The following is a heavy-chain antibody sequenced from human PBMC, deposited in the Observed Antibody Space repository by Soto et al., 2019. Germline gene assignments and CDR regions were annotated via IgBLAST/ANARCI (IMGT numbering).Heavy chain of an antibody. CDR1: GFTFSSYA. CDR2: IRGSGGST. CDR3: AKGRHIGPVWLRKPDFDY. V-gene: IGHV3-23*01. J-gene: IGHJ4*02. D-gene: IGHD5-12*01. Sequence: GGSLRLSCAASGFTFSSYAMSWVRQAPGKGLEWVSAIRGSGGSTYYADSVKGRFTISRDNSKNTLYLQMNSLRAEDTAVYYCAKGRHIGPVWLRKPDFDYWGQGTLVTVSS.